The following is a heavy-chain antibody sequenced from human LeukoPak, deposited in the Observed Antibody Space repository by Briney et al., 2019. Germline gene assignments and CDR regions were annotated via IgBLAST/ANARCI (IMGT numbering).Heavy chain of an antibody. CDR1: GGSFSGYY. CDR3: ARGRGTTVTYYYYYMDV. V-gene: IGHV4-34*01. J-gene: IGHJ6*03. CDR2: INHSGST. D-gene: IGHD4-17*01. Sequence: PSETLSLTCAVYGGSFSGYYWSWIRKPPGKGLEWIGEINHSGSTNYNPSLKSRVTISVDTSKNQFSLKLSSVTAADTAVYYCARGRGTTVTYYYYYMDVWGKGTTVTVSS.